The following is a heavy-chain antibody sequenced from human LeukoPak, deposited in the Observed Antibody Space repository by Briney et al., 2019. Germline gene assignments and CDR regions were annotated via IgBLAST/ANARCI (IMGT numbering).Heavy chain of an antibody. CDR3: AKDDYDSSGSFPN. CDR1: GFTFDDYA. CDR2: ISWNSGSI. Sequence: GGSLRLSCAASGFTFDDYAMHWVRQAPGKGLEWVSGISWNSGSIGYADSVKGRFTISRDNAKNSLYLQMNSLRAEDTALYYCAKDDYDSSGSFPNWGQGTLVTVSS. D-gene: IGHD3-22*01. J-gene: IGHJ4*02. V-gene: IGHV3-9*01.